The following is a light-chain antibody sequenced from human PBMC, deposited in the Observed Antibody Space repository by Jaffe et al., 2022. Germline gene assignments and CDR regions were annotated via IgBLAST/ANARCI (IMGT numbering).Light chain of an antibody. J-gene: IGKJ1*01. V-gene: IGKV2-30*01. CDR2: AVS. CDR3: MQGTHWPWT. CDR1: QSLVSSGGNTY. Sequence: DVVMTQSPLSLPVTLGQPASISCRSSQSLVSSGGNTYLNWFQQRPGQSPRRLIYAVSNRDSGVPDRFSGSGSGTDFTLKISRVETEDIGLYYCMQGTHWPWTFGQGTKVEIK.